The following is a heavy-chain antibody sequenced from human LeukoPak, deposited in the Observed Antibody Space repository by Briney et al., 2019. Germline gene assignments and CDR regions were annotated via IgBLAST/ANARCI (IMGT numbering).Heavy chain of an antibody. CDR2: IYYSGST. CDR3: ARGRGGSYDY. Sequence: SETLSLTCTVSGGSISSYYWSWIRQPPGKGLEWIGYIYYSGSTNYNPSLKSRVTISVDTSKNQFSLKLSSVTAADTAVYYCARGRGGSYDYWGQGTLVTVSS. D-gene: IGHD1-26*01. CDR1: GGSISSYY. V-gene: IGHV4-59*12. J-gene: IGHJ4*02.